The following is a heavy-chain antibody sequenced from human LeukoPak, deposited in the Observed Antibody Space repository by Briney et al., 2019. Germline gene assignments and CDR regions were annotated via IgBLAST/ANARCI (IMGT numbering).Heavy chain of an antibody. CDR1: GDSISSSSYY. V-gene: IGHV4-39*07. Sequence: SETLSLTCTVSGDSISSSSYYWGWIRQPPGKGLEWIGNIYFSGSTHYNPSLKSRVTISVDTSKNQFSLKLSSVTAADTAVYYCARDNWGKDYWGQGTLVTVSS. CDR2: IYFSGST. D-gene: IGHD7-27*01. J-gene: IGHJ4*02. CDR3: ARDNWGKDY.